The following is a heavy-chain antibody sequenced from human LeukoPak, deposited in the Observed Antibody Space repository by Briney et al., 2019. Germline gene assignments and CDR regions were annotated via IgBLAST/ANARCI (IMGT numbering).Heavy chain of an antibody. CDR2: ISYDGSNK. CDR3: ARDHEDLEEIRGYSGYDYFDY. V-gene: IGHV3-30-3*01. CDR1: GFTFSSYA. Sequence: PGGSLRLSCAASGFTFSSYAMSWVRQAPGKGLEWVAVISYDGSNKYYADSVKGRFTISRDNSKNTLYLQMNSLRAEDTAVYYCARDHEDLEEIRGYSGYDYFDYWGQGTLVTVSS. D-gene: IGHD5-12*01. J-gene: IGHJ4*02.